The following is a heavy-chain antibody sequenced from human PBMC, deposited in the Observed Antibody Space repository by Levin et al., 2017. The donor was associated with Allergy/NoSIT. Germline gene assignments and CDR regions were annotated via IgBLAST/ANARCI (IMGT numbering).Heavy chain of an antibody. D-gene: IGHD4-17*01. CDR1: GFTFSGSA. CDR2: IRSNANSYAT. Sequence: PGGSLRLSCAASGFTFSGSAMHWVRQASGKGLEWVGRIRSNANSYATAHAASVKGRFTISRDDSKNTAYLQMNSLKTEDTAVYYCTRHGRIDYGDRYSYGMDVWGQGTTVTVSS. J-gene: IGHJ6*02. CDR3: TRHGRIDYGDRYSYGMDV. V-gene: IGHV3-73*01.